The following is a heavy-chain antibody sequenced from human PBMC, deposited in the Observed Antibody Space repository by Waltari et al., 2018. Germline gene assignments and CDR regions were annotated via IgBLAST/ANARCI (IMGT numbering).Heavy chain of an antibody. J-gene: IGHJ4*02. CDR1: GGSVNSYY. CDR3: ARGIYGGNSRPYDH. Sequence: QVQLQESGPGLVKPSETLSLTCTVPGGSVNSYYWSWIRQPPGKGLEWIGHIYYNGNTDYNPSLKSRVTILVDTSKNQVSLKLTSVTAADTALYFCARGIYGGNSRPYDHWGQGTLVTVAS. D-gene: IGHD2-21*02. V-gene: IGHV4-59*02. CDR2: IYYNGNT.